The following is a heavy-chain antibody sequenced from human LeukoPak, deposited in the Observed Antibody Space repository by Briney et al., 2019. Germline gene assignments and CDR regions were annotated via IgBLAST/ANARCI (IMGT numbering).Heavy chain of an antibody. CDR1: GFTFSSYA. V-gene: IGHV3-23*01. Sequence: PGGSLRLSCAASGFTFSSYAMSWVRQAPGKGLEWVSAISGSGGSTYYADSVKGRSTISRDNSKNTLYLQMNSLRAEDTAVYYCAKDQSPYNYDFWSGYHDYWGQGTLVTVSS. CDR3: AKDQSPYNYDFWSGYHDY. D-gene: IGHD3-3*01. CDR2: ISGSGGST. J-gene: IGHJ4*02.